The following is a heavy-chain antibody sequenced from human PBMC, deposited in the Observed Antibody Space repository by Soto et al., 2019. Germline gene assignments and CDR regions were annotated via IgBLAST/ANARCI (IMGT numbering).Heavy chain of an antibody. J-gene: IGHJ4*02. Sequence: GGSLILSCAASGFSFFNYALNWVRPAPGEGLEWVSGLSGSGTSTYYADSVKGRFTISRDNSRDTLFLQMNSLTADDTAVYYCAKATTNGGWFNPFDSWGQGALVTVSS. CDR1: GFSFFNYA. V-gene: IGHV3-23*01. D-gene: IGHD6-19*01. CDR3: AKATTNGGWFNPFDS. CDR2: LSGSGTST.